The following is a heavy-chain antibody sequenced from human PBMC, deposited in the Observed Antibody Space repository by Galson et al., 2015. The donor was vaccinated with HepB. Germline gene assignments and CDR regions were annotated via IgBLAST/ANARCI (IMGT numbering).Heavy chain of an antibody. CDR3: AKDRLERRRGAFDV. CDR2: ISDGGETT. Sequence: SLRLSCAASGFTFGNYAMNWVRQAPGKGLEWVSTISDGGETTFYADSVKGRFTISRDNSKSTLFLQMNSLRGEDTAVYYCAKDRLERRRGAFDVWGQGSLVTISS. D-gene: IGHD1-1*01. J-gene: IGHJ3*01. CDR1: GFTFGNYA. V-gene: IGHV3-23*01.